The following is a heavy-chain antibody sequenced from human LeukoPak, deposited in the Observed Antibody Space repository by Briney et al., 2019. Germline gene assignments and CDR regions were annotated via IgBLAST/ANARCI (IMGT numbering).Heavy chain of an antibody. D-gene: IGHD3-22*01. CDR1: RFTISSYA. V-gene: IGHV3-23*01. CDR2: ISGSAT. J-gene: IGHJ4*02. Sequence: GGSLRLSCAASRFTISSYAMTWVPQAPGKGLEWVSLISGSATYYADSVKGRFTISRDNSKNTLYLEMKSLRVEDTALFYCAKGPQVGSGYHPDYWGQGTLVTVSS. CDR3: AKGPQVGSGYHPDY.